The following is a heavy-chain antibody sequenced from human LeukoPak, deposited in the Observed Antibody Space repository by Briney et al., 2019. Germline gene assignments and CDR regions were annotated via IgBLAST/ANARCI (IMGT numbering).Heavy chain of an antibody. D-gene: IGHD4-11*01. CDR1: GGSIISSRYY. V-gene: IGHV4-39*01. J-gene: IGHJ4*02. CDR3: ARHVDYSVTYFDY. CDR2: LYYSGNT. Sequence: PSETLSLTCTVSGGSIISSRYYWGWIRQPPGKGLEWIGSLYYSGNTYYKPSLKSRVTISVDTSKNQFSLKLSSVTAADTALYYCARHVDYSVTYFDYWGQGTLVTVSS.